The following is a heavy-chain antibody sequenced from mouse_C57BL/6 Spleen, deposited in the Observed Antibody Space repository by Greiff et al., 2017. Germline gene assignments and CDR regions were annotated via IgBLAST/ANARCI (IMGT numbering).Heavy chain of an antibody. Sequence: EVKLVESGGGLVQPGGSLKLSCAASGFTFSDYYMYWVRQTPEKRLEWDAYISNGGGSTYYPDTVKGRFTISRDNAKNTLYLQMSRLKSEDTAMYYCARGDFYYFDYWGQGTTLTVSS. CDR2: ISNGGGST. V-gene: IGHV5-12*01. CDR3: ARGDFYYFDY. CDR1: GFTFSDYY. J-gene: IGHJ2*01. D-gene: IGHD3-3*01.